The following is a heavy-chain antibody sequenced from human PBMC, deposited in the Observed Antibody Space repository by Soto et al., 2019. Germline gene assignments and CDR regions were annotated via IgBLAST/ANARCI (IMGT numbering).Heavy chain of an antibody. CDR1: GGSISSGGYY. Sequence: SQTLSLTCTVAGGSISSGGYYWSWIRQHPGKGREWIGYIYYTGSTYYNPSLKSRVTISVDTSKNQFSLKLSSVTAADTAVYYCAIQQGTGYSYGYNNWFDPWGQGTLVTVSS. D-gene: IGHD5-18*01. CDR3: AIQQGTGYSYGYNNWFDP. V-gene: IGHV4-31*03. J-gene: IGHJ5*02. CDR2: IYYTGST.